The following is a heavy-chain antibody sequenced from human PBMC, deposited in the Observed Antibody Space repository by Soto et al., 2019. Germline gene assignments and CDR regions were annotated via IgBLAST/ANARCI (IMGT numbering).Heavy chain of an antibody. V-gene: IGHV4-59*01. CDR1: GGSISSYY. Sequence: SETLSLTCTVSGGSISSYYWSWIRQPPGKGLEWIGYIYYSGSTNYNPSLKSRVTISVDTSKNQFSLKLSSVTAADTAVYYCARDLIMGGPKAKKYCSGGSCYPYYYYYMDVWGKGTTVTVSS. CDR3: ARDLIMGGPKAKKYCSGGSCYPYYYYYMDV. D-gene: IGHD2-15*01. CDR2: IYYSGST. J-gene: IGHJ6*03.